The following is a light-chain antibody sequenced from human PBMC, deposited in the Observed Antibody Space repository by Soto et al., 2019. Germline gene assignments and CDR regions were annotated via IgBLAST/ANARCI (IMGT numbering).Light chain of an antibody. CDR3: QQHYTTPQT. CDR1: QSVLYSLNNKNY. J-gene: IGKJ2*01. CDR2: WAS. Sequence: DIVMTQSPDSLAVSLGERATINCKSSQSVLYSLNNKNYLAWYQQKPGQPPKLLIYWASTRESGVPDRFSGSGSGTDFTLTISSLQAEDVAVYYCQQHYTTPQTFGQGTKLEIK. V-gene: IGKV4-1*01.